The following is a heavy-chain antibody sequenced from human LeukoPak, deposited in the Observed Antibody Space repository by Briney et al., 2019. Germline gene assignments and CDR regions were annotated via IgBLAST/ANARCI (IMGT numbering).Heavy chain of an antibody. CDR1: GFTFDDYA. D-gene: IGHD3-22*01. CDR3: ARGRYYHDTSGYYSLDY. J-gene: IGHJ4*02. Sequence: PGGSLRLSCAASGFTFDDYAMHWVRQAPGKGLEWVSSISWNSNSIDYAGSVKGRFTISRDNAKNSLYLQLNSLRAEDMALYYCARGRYYHDTSGYYSLDYWGQGTLVTVSS. CDR2: ISWNSNSI. V-gene: IGHV3-9*03.